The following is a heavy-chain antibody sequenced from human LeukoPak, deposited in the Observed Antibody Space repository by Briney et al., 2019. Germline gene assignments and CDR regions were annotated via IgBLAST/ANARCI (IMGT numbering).Heavy chain of an antibody. V-gene: IGHV3-7*01. Sequence: GGSLRLSCAASGFTFSSYSMNWVRQAPGKGLEWVANIKQDGSETYYVDSVKGRFTISRDNAKNSLYLQMNSLRAEDTAVYYCVRANDNYYYYYMDVWGKGTTVTIS. J-gene: IGHJ6*03. CDR3: VRANDNYYYYYMDV. CDR2: IKQDGSET. CDR1: GFTFSSYS. D-gene: IGHD3-9*01.